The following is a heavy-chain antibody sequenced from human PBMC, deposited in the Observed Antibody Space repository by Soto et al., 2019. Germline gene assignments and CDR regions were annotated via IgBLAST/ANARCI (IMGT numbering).Heavy chain of an antibody. CDR3: ATGAADIVVAPDAITYIRGMDV. D-gene: IGHD2-2*01. CDR2: IIPIFGTA. V-gene: IGHV1-69*06. Sequence: SVEVACKASGGTLSSYSMIVVLHSPLQWLELMGGIIPIFGTANYAQKFQGRVTITADKSTRTAYMELSSLRSEDTAVYYCATGAADIVVAPDAITYIRGMDVRGQGNTVNVSS. CDR1: GGTLSSYS. J-gene: IGHJ6*01.